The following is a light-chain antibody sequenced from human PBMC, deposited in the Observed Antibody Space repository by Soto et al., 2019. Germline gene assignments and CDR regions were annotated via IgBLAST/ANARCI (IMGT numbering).Light chain of an antibody. CDR3: QQYNNWWT. V-gene: IGKV3-15*01. J-gene: IGKJ1*01. Sequence: EIVLTQSPAALSLSPGERATISCRASQSVGSNFAWYQQKPGQAPRLRIYGASTRATGIPARLSGSGSGTEFTLTITSMQSEDFAVYYCQQYNNWWTFGQGTKVDIK. CDR2: GAS. CDR1: QSVGSN.